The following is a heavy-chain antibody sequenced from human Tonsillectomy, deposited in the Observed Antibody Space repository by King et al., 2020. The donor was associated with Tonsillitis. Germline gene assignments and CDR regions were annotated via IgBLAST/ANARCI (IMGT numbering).Heavy chain of an antibody. V-gene: IGHV3-48*01. D-gene: IGHD1-26*01. CDR2: ISSTSSTI. CDR3: ARDKRELALDY. J-gene: IGHJ4*02. Sequence: VQLVESGGGLVQPGGSLRLSCAASGFTFSSYTMNWVRQAPGKGLEWVSYISSTSSTIFYADSVKGRFTISRDNAKNSLYLQMNSLRAEDTAVYYCARDKRELALDYWGRGTLVTVSS. CDR1: GFTFSSYT.